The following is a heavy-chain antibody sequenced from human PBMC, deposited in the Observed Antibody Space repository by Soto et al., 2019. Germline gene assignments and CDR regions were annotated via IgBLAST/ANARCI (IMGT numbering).Heavy chain of an antibody. CDR2: ISSSGSTI. CDR3: ARFVLTTVTNNWFDP. CDR1: GFTFSDYY. J-gene: IGHJ5*02. V-gene: IGHV3-11*01. D-gene: IGHD4-17*01. Sequence: GGSLRLSCAASGFTFSDYYMSWIRQAPGKGLEWVSYISSSGSTIYYADSVKGRFTISRDNAKNSLYLQMNSLRAEDTAVYYCARFVLTTVTNNWFDPWGQGTLVTVSS.